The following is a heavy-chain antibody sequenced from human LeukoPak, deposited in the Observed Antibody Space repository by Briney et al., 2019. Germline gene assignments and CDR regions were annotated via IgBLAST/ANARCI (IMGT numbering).Heavy chain of an antibody. Sequence: SETLSLTCAVYGGSFSAYYWTWIRQPPGKGLEWIGEINHGGSTNYNPSLKSRVTISTDTSKNQFSLKLSSVTAADTAVYFCARYFDYGGNSRVFQHWGQGTLVTVSS. V-gene: IGHV4-34*01. J-gene: IGHJ1*01. CDR3: ARYFDYGGNSRVFQH. CDR1: GGSFSAYY. CDR2: INHGGST. D-gene: IGHD4-23*01.